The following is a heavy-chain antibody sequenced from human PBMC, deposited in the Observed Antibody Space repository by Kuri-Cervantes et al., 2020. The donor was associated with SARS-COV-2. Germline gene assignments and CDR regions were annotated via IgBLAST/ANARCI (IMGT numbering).Heavy chain of an antibody. CDR2: IYSGGST. D-gene: IGHD4-17*01. Sequence: GGSLRLSCAASGFTFSSYAMSWVRQAPGKGLEWVSVIYSGGSTYYADSVKGRFTIHRDNSKNTLYLQMNSLRAEDTAVYYCARDYGEQYFDYWGQGTLVTVSS. J-gene: IGHJ4*02. CDR1: GFTFSSYA. V-gene: IGHV3-66*02. CDR3: ARDYGEQYFDY.